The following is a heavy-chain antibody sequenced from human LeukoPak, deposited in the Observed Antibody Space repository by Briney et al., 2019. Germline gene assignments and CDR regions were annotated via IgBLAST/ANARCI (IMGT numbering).Heavy chain of an antibody. J-gene: IGHJ4*02. CDR1: GFTFDNYV. CDR2: INWNGGST. V-gene: IGHV3-20*04. D-gene: IGHD1-26*01. Sequence: GGSLRLSCAASGFTFDNYVMRWVRQAPGKGLEWVSGINWNGGSTGYADSVKGRFIISRDNAKNSLYLQMNSLRAEDTAFFCYASADQIVGAYLDYWGQGTLATVSS. CDR3: ASADQIVGAYLDY.